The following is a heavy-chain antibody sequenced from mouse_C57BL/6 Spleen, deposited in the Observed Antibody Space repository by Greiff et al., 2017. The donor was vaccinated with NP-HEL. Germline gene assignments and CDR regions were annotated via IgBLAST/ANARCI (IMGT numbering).Heavy chain of an antibody. D-gene: IGHD2-1*01. CDR1: GYTFTSYW. V-gene: IGHV1-59*01. Sequence: QVQLQQPGAELVRPGTSVKLSCKASGYTFTSYWMHWVKQRPGQGLEWIGVVDPSDSYTNYNQKFKGKATLTVDTSSSTAYMQLSSLTSEDSAVYYCARRRVYGNYLDYWGQGTTLTVSS. CDR3: ARRRVYGNYLDY. J-gene: IGHJ2*01. CDR2: VDPSDSYT.